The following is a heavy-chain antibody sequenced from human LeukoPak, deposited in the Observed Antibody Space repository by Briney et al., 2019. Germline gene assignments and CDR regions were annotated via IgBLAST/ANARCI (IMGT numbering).Heavy chain of an antibody. J-gene: IGHJ4*02. V-gene: IGHV3-21*01. CDR1: GFTFSSYY. CDR3: ARVPQGYSYGSFDY. Sequence: PGGSLRLSCAASGFTFSSYYINWVRQAPGKGLEWVSSISGTSISIYCAGSVKGRFTISRDNAKNSLSLQMNSLRAEDTAVYYCARVPQGYSYGSFDYWGQGTLVTVSS. D-gene: IGHD5-18*01. CDR2: ISGTSISI.